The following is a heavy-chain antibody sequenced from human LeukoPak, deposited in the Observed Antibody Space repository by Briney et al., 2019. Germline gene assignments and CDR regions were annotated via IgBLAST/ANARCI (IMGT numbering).Heavy chain of an antibody. CDR1: GFTFSSYV. J-gene: IGHJ4*02. CDR3: ARDREVIADY. V-gene: IGHV3-48*02. CDR2: IGSSSSTI. D-gene: IGHD2-21*01. Sequence: GGSLRLSCEVSGFTFSSYVMNWVRQAPGKGLEWVSYIGSSSSTIYYADSVKGRFTISRDNAKNSLYLQMNSLRDEDTAVYYCARDREVIADYWGQGTLVTVSS.